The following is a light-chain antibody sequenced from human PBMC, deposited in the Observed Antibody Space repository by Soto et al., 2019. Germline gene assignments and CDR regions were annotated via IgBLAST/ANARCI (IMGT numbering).Light chain of an antibody. CDR3: LQSSTIPST. CDR2: TAS. J-gene: IGKJ2*01. V-gene: IGKV1-39*01. Sequence: DIQMTQSPSSLSASVGDRVTITCRASQTISSYLYWYQQNPGKAPKLLIYTASSLQSGDPSRFSESVSGTDFTLNISRLQPEDFATYHYLQSSTIPSTFGQGTKLEIK. CDR1: QTISSY.